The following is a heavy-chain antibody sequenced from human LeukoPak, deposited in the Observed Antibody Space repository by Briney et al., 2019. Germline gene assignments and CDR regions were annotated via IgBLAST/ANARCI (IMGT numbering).Heavy chain of an antibody. CDR1: GYSFTNYW. CDR3: ARLPYSGSYYNWFDP. Sequence: GESLKISCKGSGYSFTNYWIGWVRQMPGKGLEWMGIIYPGDSDTRYSPSFQGQVTISAHKSISTAYLQWSSLKTSDTAMYYCARLPYSGSYYNWFDPWGQGTLVTVSS. V-gene: IGHV5-51*01. D-gene: IGHD1-26*01. J-gene: IGHJ5*02. CDR2: IYPGDSDT.